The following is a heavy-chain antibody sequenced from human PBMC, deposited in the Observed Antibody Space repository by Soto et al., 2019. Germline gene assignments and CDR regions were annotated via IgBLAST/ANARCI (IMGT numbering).Heavy chain of an antibody. CDR3: ARLRSSSWAFDY. J-gene: IGHJ4*02. D-gene: IGHD6-13*01. CDR1: GGSFSGYY. V-gene: IGHV4-34*01. CDR2: INHSGST. Sequence: SETLSLTCADYGGSFSGYYWSWIRQPPRKGLEWIGEINHSGSTNYNPSLKSRVTISVDTSKNQFSLKLSSVTAADTAVYYCARLRSSSWAFDYWGQGTLVTVSS.